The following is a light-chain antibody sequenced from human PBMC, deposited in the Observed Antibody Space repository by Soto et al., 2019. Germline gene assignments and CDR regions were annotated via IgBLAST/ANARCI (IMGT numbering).Light chain of an antibody. CDR1: QSLLHSNGYNY. V-gene: IGKV2-28*01. CDR3: MQALRTPPT. CDR2: LGS. Sequence: DIVMTQSPLSLPVTPGEPASISCKSSQSLLHSNGYNYLDWYLQKPGQSPQLLISLGSNRASGVPDRFSGSGSGTDFTLKISRVEAEDVGIYYCMQALRTPPTFGQGTKVDI. J-gene: IGKJ1*01.